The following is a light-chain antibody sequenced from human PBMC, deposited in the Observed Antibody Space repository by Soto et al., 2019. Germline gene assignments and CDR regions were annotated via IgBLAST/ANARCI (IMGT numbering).Light chain of an antibody. J-gene: IGKJ5*01. CDR3: QQSYSPPPIT. CDR2: KPS. V-gene: IGKV1-5*03. Sequence: DIQMTQSPSTLSGSVGDRVTIICRASQTISSWLAWYQQKPAKAPKLLLXKPSTLKSGVPSRFSGSGSGTDFTLTISGLQHEDFATYYCQQSYSPPPITFGQGTRLEIK. CDR1: QTISSW.